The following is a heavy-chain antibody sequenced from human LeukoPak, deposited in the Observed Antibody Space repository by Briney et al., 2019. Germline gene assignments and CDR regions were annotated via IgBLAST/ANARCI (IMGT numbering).Heavy chain of an antibody. CDR1: GGSISSSSYY. V-gene: IGHV4-30-2*01. CDR2: IYHSGST. Sequence: SETLSLTCTVSGGSISSSSYYWSWIRQPPGKGLEWIGYIYHSGSTYHNPSLKSRVTISVDRSKNQFSLKLNSVTAADTAVYYCARARILGSTLGPYYMDVWGKGTTVTVSS. CDR3: ARARILGSTLGPYYMDV. J-gene: IGHJ6*03. D-gene: IGHD1-26*01.